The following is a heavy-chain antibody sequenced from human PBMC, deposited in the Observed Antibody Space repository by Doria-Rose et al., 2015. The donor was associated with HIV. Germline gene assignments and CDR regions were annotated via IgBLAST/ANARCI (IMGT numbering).Heavy chain of an antibody. J-gene: IGHJ4*02. CDR3: ARIHSLSSSSLGH. D-gene: IGHD6-13*01. V-gene: IGHV1-3*01. Sequence: SGAKVTKPGASVTVSCKTSGYTFSAYAIHWVRQAPGQRLEWMGWLNVGNGDTRYSRKFQDRVIITSDTSANTGYMALSSLRSEDTAVYYCARIHSLSSSSLGHWGQGTRGTVSS. CDR1: GYTFSAYA. CDR2: LNVGNGDT.